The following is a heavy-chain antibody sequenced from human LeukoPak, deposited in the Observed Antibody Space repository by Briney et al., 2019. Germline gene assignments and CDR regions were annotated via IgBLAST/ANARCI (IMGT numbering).Heavy chain of an antibody. CDR2: INWNGGST. V-gene: IGHV3-20*04. Sequence: GGSLRLSCAASGFTFDDYGMSWVRQAPGKGLEWVSGINWNGGSTGYADSVKGRFTIARDNAKNSLYLQMNSLRAEDTALYYCARGPGRYYYDSSGYYYFDYWGQGTLVTVSS. D-gene: IGHD3-22*01. CDR1: GFTFDDYG. CDR3: ARGPGRYYYDSSGYYYFDY. J-gene: IGHJ4*02.